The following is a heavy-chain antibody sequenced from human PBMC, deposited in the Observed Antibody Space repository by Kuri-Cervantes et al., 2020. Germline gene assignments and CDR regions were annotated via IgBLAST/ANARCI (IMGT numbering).Heavy chain of an antibody. CDR1: GYTFTSYG. V-gene: IGHV1-18*01. CDR3: AVGTGGWDRDAFDI. D-gene: IGHD6-19*01. J-gene: IGHJ3*02. CDR2: ISPHNGHT. Sequence: ASVKVSCKASGYTFTSYGISWVRQAPGQGLEWMGWISPHNGHTKYAQKFQGRVTMTTDTSTSTAYMELRSLRSEDTAIYYCAVGTGGWDRDAFDIWGQGTRVTVSS.